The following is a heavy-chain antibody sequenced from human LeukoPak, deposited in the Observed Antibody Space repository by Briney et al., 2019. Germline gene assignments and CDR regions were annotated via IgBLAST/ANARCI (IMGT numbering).Heavy chain of an antibody. J-gene: IGHJ4*02. CDR2: IKQDGTEK. CDR1: GFTFSSYW. Sequence: QPGGSLRLSCAASGFTFSSYWMNWVRQAPGKGLEWVANIKQDGTEKNYVDSLKGRFTISRDNAKNSLYLQMNSLRAEDTAVYYCARDASYYGSGSYYSFIDYWGQGTLVTVSS. CDR3: ARDASYYGSGSYYSFIDY. V-gene: IGHV3-7*01. D-gene: IGHD3-10*01.